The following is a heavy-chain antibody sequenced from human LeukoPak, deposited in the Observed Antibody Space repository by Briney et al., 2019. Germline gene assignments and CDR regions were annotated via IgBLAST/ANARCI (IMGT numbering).Heavy chain of an antibody. CDR1: GFTFSSYS. J-gene: IGHJ4*02. D-gene: IGHD3-22*01. CDR2: IQREGSEK. CDR3: ARDGYDSI. Sequence: GGSLRLSCAASGFTFSSYSMNWVRQAPGKGLEWVANIQREGSEKYYVDSVKGRFTISRDNAKKSLYLQMNSLRVEDTAVYYCARDGYDSIWGQGTLVTVSS. V-gene: IGHV3-7*01.